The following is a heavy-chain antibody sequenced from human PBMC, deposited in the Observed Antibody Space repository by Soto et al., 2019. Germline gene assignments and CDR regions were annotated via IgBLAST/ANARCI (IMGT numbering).Heavy chain of an antibody. J-gene: IGHJ4*02. Sequence: QVQLVQSGAEVKKPGSSVKVSCKASGGTFSSYAISWVRQAPGQGLEWMGGIIPIFGTANYEQKFQGRVTITADKSTSTAYMELSSLRSEDTAVYYCARVPGYNWNRGDYFYYWGQGTLVTVSS. D-gene: IGHD1-20*01. CDR1: GGTFSSYA. CDR3: ARVPGYNWNRGDYFYY. CDR2: IIPIFGTA. V-gene: IGHV1-69*06.